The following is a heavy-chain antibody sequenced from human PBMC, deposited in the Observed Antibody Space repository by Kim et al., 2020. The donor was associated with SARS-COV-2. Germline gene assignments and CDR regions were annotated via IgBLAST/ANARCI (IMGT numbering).Heavy chain of an antibody. CDR2: ISWNSGSI. J-gene: IGHJ3*02. V-gene: IGHV3-9*01. Sequence: GGSLRLSCAASGFTFDDYAMHWVRQAPGKGLEWVSGISWNSGSIGYADSVKGRFTISRDNAKNSLYLQMNSLRAEDTALYYCAKDHSNPTMAEKSYDAFDIWGQGTMVTVSS. D-gene: IGHD3-10*01. CDR1: GFTFDDYA. CDR3: AKDHSNPTMAEKSYDAFDI.